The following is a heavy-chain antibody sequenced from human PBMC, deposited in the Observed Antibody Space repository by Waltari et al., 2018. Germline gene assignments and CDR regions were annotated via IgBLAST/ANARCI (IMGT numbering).Heavy chain of an antibody. CDR3: ARGTNIVVVPAAGP. Sequence: QVQLVQSGAAVKKPGASVKVSCKASGFTFTSYGLSRVRTAPGQGLEWMGWISAYNGNTNYAQKLQGRVTMTTDTSTSTAYMELRSLRSDDTAVYYCARGTNIVVVPAAGPWGQGTLVTVSS. D-gene: IGHD2-2*01. J-gene: IGHJ5*02. V-gene: IGHV1-18*01. CDR1: GFTFTSYG. CDR2: ISAYNGNT.